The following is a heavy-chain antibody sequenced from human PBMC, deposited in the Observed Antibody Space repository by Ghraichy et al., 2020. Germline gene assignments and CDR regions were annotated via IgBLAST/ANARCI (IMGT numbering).Heavy chain of an antibody. V-gene: IGHV4-59*01. CDR2: ISDPGSY. Sequence: SETLSLTCTVSDDSISSYYWFWIRQPPGKGLEWITCISDPGSYNFHPSFKSRVTISMETSRNQFSLKLSSVTAADTAVYYCARGGDFGDYIPDLWGQGTLVTVSS. J-gene: IGHJ4*02. CDR1: DDSISSYY. CDR3: ARGGDFGDYIPDL. D-gene: IGHD4-17*01.